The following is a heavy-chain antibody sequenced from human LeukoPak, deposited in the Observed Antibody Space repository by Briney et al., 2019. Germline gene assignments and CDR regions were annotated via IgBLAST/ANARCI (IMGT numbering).Heavy chain of an antibody. J-gene: IGHJ4*02. D-gene: IGHD7-27*01. Sequence: GESLKISCKGSGYRFTCYWIGWVRQMPGKGLEWMGIIYPGDSDTRYSPSFQGQVTIARDKSISTAYLKWTSPEASDTAMYYCARRRNGEFNIDYWGQGTLVTVSS. V-gene: IGHV5-51*01. CDR1: GYRFTCYW. CDR2: IYPGDSDT. CDR3: ARRRNGEFNIDY.